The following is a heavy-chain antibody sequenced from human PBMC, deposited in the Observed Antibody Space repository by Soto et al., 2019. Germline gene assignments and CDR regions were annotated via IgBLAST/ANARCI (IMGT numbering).Heavy chain of an antibody. CDR2: ISSSSSYI. J-gene: IGHJ2*01. CDR1: GFTFSSYT. CDR3: ARRHDYYDSSGYYYRYWYFDL. Sequence: GGSLRLSCAASGFTFSSYTMNWVRQAPGKGLEWVSSISSSSSYIYYADSMKGRFTISRDNAKNSLYLQINSLRAEDTAVYYCARRHDYYDSSGYYYRYWYFDLWGRGTLVTVSS. D-gene: IGHD3-22*01. V-gene: IGHV3-21*04.